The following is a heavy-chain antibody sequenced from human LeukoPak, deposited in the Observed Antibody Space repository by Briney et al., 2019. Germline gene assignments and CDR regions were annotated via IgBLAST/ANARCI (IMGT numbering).Heavy chain of an antibody. D-gene: IGHD4/OR15-4a*01. J-gene: IGHJ4*02. CDR3: ARDALGEGEDANYAVYYFDY. CDR1: GFTFDDYA. V-gene: IGHV3-9*01. CDR2: ISWNSGSI. Sequence: GGSLRLSCAASGFTFDDYAMHWVRQAPGKGLEWVSSISWNSGSIGYADSVKGRFTISRDNGKNSLDLQMNSLRADDTAVYYCARDALGEGEDANYAVYYFDYWGQGTVVTVSS.